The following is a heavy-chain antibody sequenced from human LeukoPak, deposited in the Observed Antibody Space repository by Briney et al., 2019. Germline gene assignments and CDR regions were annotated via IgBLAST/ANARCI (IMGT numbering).Heavy chain of an antibody. CDR1: GFTFSSYA. D-gene: IGHD2-2*01. CDR3: VRDPHALDY. J-gene: IGHJ4*02. Sequence: GALRLSCAASGFTFSSYAMHWVRQAPGKGLEWVAVISYDGSNKYYADSVKGRFTISRDNSKNTLYLQMNSLRAEDTAVYYCVRDPHALDYWGQGTLVTVSS. CDR2: ISYDGSNK. V-gene: IGHV3-30*04.